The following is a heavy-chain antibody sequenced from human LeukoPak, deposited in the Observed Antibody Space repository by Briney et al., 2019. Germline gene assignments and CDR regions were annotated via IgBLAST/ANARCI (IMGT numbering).Heavy chain of an antibody. D-gene: IGHD6-13*01. CDR3: AKDHRDSSSRYFDP. V-gene: IGHV3-23*01. Sequence: GGSLRLSCAASGFTFSSYAMSWVRQAPGKGLEWVSAISGSGGSTYYADSVKGRFTISRDNSKNTLYLQMNSLRADDTAVYYCAKDHRDSSSRYFDPWGQGTLVTVSS. CDR2: ISGSGGST. J-gene: IGHJ5*02. CDR1: GFTFSSYA.